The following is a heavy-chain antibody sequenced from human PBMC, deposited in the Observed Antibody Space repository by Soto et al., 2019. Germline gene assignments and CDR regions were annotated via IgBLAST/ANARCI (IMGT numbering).Heavy chain of an antibody. J-gene: IGHJ6*02. Sequence: LRLSCATSGLTFSNYAMSWVRQAPGGGLEWVSSMSGSSSTTYYADSVRGRFTISRDRSKNTLYLQMSSLRAEDTALYYCAKALTIFVDYYGMDVWGQGTTVTVSS. CDR1: GLTFSNYA. CDR3: AKALTIFVDYYGMDV. D-gene: IGHD3-3*01. CDR2: MSGSSSTT. V-gene: IGHV3-23*01.